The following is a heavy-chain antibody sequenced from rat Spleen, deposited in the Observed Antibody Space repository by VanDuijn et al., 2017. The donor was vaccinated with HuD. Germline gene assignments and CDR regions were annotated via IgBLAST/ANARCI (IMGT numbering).Heavy chain of an antibody. Sequence: EVQLVESGGGLVQPGRSLKLSCAASGFTFSNYGMAWVRQTPTKGLEWVASISTGGGNTYYGDSVKGRFTISRDNAKSTLYLQMNSLRSEDTAAYYCARTTYDYFDYWGQGVMVTVSS. CDR1: GFTFSNYG. J-gene: IGHJ2*01. CDR2: ISTGGGNT. CDR3: ARTTYDYFDY. D-gene: IGHD2-1*01. V-gene: IGHV5S13*01.